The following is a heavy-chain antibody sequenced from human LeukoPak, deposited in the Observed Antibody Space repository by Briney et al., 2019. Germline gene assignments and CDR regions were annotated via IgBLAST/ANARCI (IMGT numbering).Heavy chain of an antibody. CDR2: INTDGTTT. CDR3: VRGGLEPFDI. CDR1: GFSFSDYW. V-gene: IGHV3-74*01. Sequence: GGSLRLSCAPSGFSFSDYWMHWVGQAPGKGLAWVSRINTDGTTTNHADSVTGRFTISRDNAKNMLYLQMNSLRAEDTAVYYCVRGGLEPFDIWGQGTMVTVSS. D-gene: IGHD1-1*01. J-gene: IGHJ3*02.